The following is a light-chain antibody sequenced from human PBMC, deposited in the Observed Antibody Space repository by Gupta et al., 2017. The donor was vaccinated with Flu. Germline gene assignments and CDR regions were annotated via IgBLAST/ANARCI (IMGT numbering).Light chain of an antibody. CDR1: QSLLYSDGSTV. Sequence: DVVITHSLLSLPVSLGQPDSLSCRASQSLLYSDGSTVLPWFQQRPGQSPRRLIYLVSHRDSGGPDRFSGSGSGTKFTTKISRGEAEDVGSYFCRQGAHWPWAFGQGTKVEIK. CDR2: LVS. CDR3: RQGAHWPWA. V-gene: IGKV2-30*01. J-gene: IGKJ1*01.